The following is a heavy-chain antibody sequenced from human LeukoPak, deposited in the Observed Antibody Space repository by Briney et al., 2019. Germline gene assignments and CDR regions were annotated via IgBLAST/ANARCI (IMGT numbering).Heavy chain of an antibody. Sequence: EGSLRLSCAASGFTFSSYWRHWVRQAPGKGLVWVSRINSDGSSTSYADSVKGRFTISRDNAKNTLYLQMNSLRAEDTAVYYCARDSAATTVFGNFRYVDYWGQGTLVTVSS. V-gene: IGHV3-74*01. D-gene: IGHD4-11*01. CDR1: GFTFSSYW. J-gene: IGHJ4*02. CDR3: ARDSAATTVFGNFRYVDY. CDR2: INSDGSST.